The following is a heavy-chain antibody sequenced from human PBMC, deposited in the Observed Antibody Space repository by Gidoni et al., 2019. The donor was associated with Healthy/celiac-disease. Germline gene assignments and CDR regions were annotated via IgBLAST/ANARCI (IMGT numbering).Heavy chain of an antibody. CDR2: INHSGST. Sequence: QVQLQQWGAGLLKPSETLSLTCAVYGGSFSGYYWSWIRQPPGKGLEWIGEINHSGSTNYNPSLKSRVTISVDTSKNQFSLKLSSVTAADTAVYYCARVRREGMYPRITMIVVVFDYWGQGTLVTVSS. D-gene: IGHD3-22*01. CDR1: GGSFSGYY. CDR3: ARVRREGMYPRITMIVVVFDY. J-gene: IGHJ4*02. V-gene: IGHV4-34*01.